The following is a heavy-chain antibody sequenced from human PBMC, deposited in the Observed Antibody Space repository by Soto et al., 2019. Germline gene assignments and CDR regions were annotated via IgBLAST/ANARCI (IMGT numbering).Heavy chain of an antibody. V-gene: IGHV4-31*03. Sequence: QVQLQESGPGLVQPSQTLSLTCTVSGGSVSSGSYHWSWIRQHPGKGLEWIGYIHYGGSPYYNPSLKSRVTMSIDTSKNQFSLNLSSVTAADTAVYFCARVPFGDYQLLSYFDYWGQGTLVTVSS. CDR3: ARVPFGDYQLLSYFDY. J-gene: IGHJ4*02. D-gene: IGHD2-2*01. CDR1: GGSVSSGSYH. CDR2: IHYGGSP.